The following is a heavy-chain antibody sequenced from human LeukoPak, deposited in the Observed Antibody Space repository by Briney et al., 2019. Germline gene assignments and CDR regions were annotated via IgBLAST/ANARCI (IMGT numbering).Heavy chain of an antibody. CDR2: INHSGST. D-gene: IGHD5-24*01. Sequence: SSETLSLTCAVYGGSFSGYYWGWIRQPPGKGLEWIGEINHSGSTNYNPSLKSRVTISVDTSKNQFSLKLSSVTAADTAVYYCARLMATIHGPFDYWGQGTLVTVSS. V-gene: IGHV4-34*01. CDR3: ARLMATIHGPFDY. CDR1: GGSFSGYY. J-gene: IGHJ4*02.